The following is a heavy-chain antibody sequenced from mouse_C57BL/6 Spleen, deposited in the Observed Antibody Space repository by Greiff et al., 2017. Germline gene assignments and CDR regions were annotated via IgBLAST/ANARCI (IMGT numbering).Heavy chain of an antibody. Sequence: QVQLQQSGPGLVQPSQSLSITCTVSGFSLTSYGVHWVRQSPGKGLEWLGVIWSGGSTDYNAAFISRLSISKDNSKSQVFFKMNSLQADDTAIYYCARGKGGFAYWGQGTLVTVSA. CDR3: ARGKGGFAY. V-gene: IGHV2-2*01. J-gene: IGHJ3*01. CDR2: IWSGGST. CDR1: GFSLTSYG.